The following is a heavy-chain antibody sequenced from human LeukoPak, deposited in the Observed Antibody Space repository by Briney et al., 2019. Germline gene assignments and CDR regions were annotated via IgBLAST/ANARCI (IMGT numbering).Heavy chain of an antibody. CDR2: ISGSSSYT. D-gene: IGHD3-3*01. CDR1: GFTFSDYY. J-gene: IGHJ4*02. Sequence: PGGSLRLSCAASGFTFSDYYMSWIRQAPGKGLEWVTYISGSSSYTNYADSVKGRFTISRDNAKNSLYLQMNSLRAEDTAVYYCASGGGYYSFDYWGQGTLVTVSS. CDR3: ASGGGYYSFDY. V-gene: IGHV3-11*03.